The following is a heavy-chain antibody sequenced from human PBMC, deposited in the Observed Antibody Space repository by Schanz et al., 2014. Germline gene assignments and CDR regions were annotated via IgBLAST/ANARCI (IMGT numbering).Heavy chain of an antibody. CDR3: ARVDVLEWAYGMDV. D-gene: IGHD3-3*01. CDR2: IDPNSGDR. Sequence: QVQLVQSGAEVKKPGASVKVSCKASGYTFTSYGISWVRQAPGQGLEWMGWIDPNSGDRNYAQKFQGRVTMTRDTSISTAYMELSRLRSDDTAVYYCARVDVLEWAYGMDVWGQGTTVTVSS. J-gene: IGHJ6*02. CDR1: GYTFTSYG. V-gene: IGHV1-2*02.